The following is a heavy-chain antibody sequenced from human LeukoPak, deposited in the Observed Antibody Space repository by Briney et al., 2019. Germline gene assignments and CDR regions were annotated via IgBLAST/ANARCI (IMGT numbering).Heavy chain of an antibody. J-gene: IGHJ4*02. Sequence: GGSLRLSCAASGFTFSSYAVSWVRQAPGKGLEWVSAISGSGDNTYYADSVKGRFTISRDNSKNTLYLQMNRLRAEDTAVYYCARDLSGSYYYWGQGALVTVSS. CDR3: ARDLSGSYYY. V-gene: IGHV3-23*01. CDR1: GFTFSSYA. D-gene: IGHD1-26*01. CDR2: ISGSGDNT.